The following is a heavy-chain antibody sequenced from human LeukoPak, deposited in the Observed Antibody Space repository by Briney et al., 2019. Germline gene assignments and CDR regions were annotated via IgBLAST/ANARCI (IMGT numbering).Heavy chain of an antibody. CDR3: ARGGVAGPRAFDI. Sequence: SETLSLTCTASGCTISSYCWSWVRQAAGKGLEWIGRIYSKGSTNYNPYLKSPLTMSVATSKNQFYLKLSSVTAADTAVYYCARGGVAGPRAFDIWGPGTMVTVSS. CDR1: GCTISSYC. J-gene: IGHJ3*02. D-gene: IGHD6-19*01. V-gene: IGHV4-4*07. CDR2: IYSKGST.